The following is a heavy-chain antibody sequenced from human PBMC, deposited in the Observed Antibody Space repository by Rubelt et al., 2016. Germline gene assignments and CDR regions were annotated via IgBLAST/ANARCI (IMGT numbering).Heavy chain of an antibody. V-gene: IGHV3-15*01. J-gene: IGHJ4*02. Sequence: EVQLVESGGGLVKPGGSLRLSCAASGFTFSNAWMSWVRQAPGKGLEWVGRIKSKTDGGTTDYAAPVKGRFTISRDDSKNTLYLQMNSLKTEDTAVYYCTAEGGYSGYERVDDWGQGTLVNVSS. CDR3: TAEGGYSGYERVDD. CDR2: IKSKTDGGTT. CDR1: GFTFSNAW. D-gene: IGHD5-12*01.